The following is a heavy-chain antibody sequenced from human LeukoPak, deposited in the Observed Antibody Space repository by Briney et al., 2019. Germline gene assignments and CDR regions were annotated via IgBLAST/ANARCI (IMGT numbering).Heavy chain of an antibody. D-gene: IGHD4-23*01. J-gene: IGHJ3*02. V-gene: IGHV1-18*01. CDR3: ARAYDGLRWPRSGAFDI. CDR1: GYTFTSYG. Sequence: ASVKVSCKASGYTFTSYGISWVRQAPGQGLEWMGWISAYNGDTNYAQKFQGRVTMTTDTSTSTAYMELSSLRSEDTAVYYCARAYDGLRWPRSGAFDIWGQGTMVTVSS. CDR2: ISAYNGDT.